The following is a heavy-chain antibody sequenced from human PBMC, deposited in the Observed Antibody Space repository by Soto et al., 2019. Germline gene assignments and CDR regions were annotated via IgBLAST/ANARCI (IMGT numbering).Heavy chain of an antibody. J-gene: IGHJ4*02. CDR2: ISSSSSTI. V-gene: IGHV3-48*02. CDR1: GFTFSSYS. D-gene: IGHD3-22*01. CDR3: ARGLYYYDSSGYWGY. Sequence: EVQLVESGGGLVQPGGSLRLSCAASGFTFSSYSMNWVRQAPGKGLEWVSYISSSSSTIYYADSVKGRFTISRDNAKNSLYLQMNSLGEEDTAVYYCARGLYYYDSSGYWGYWGQGTLVTVSS.